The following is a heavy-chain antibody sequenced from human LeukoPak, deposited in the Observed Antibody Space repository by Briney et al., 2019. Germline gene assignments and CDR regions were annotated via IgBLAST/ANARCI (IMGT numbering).Heavy chain of an antibody. D-gene: IGHD2-2*01. Sequence: SETLSLTCTVSGGSISRYYWSWVRQPPGKGLEWIAYINYSGSTNYNPSLKSRVTISVDTSKNQFSLKLSSVTAADTAVYYCARHDYCSSSSCYFHFDYWGQGTLVTVSS. CDR1: GGSISRYY. CDR3: ARHDYCSSSSCYFHFDY. J-gene: IGHJ4*02. V-gene: IGHV4-59*08. CDR2: INYSGST.